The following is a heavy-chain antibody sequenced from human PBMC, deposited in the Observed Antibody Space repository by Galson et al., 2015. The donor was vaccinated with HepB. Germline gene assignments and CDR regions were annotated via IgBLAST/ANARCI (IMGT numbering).Heavy chain of an antibody. Sequence: SETLSLTCAVYGGSFSGYYWSWIRQPPGKGLEWIGEINHSGSTNYNPSLKSRVTISVDTSKNQFSLKLSSVTAADTAVYYCARAMTTVTTDAFDIWGQGTMVTVSS. V-gene: IGHV4-34*01. D-gene: IGHD4-17*01. CDR1: GGSFSGYY. CDR3: ARAMTTVTTDAFDI. CDR2: INHSGST. J-gene: IGHJ3*02.